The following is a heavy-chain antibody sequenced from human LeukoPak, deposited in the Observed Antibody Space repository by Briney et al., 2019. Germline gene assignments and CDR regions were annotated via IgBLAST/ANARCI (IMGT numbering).Heavy chain of an antibody. J-gene: IGHJ6*03. V-gene: IGHV3-53*01. CDR3: ARVRITMVRGSNSFYYMDV. CDR2: IHTDGST. CDR1: GFTVRSNY. Sequence: PGGSLRLSCAASGFTVRSNYMTWVRQAPGKGLEWVSIIHTDGSTFYADSVKGRFTISRDNSKNTADLQINSLRAGDTAVYYCARVRITMVRGSNSFYYMDVWGKGTTVTVSS. D-gene: IGHD3-10*01.